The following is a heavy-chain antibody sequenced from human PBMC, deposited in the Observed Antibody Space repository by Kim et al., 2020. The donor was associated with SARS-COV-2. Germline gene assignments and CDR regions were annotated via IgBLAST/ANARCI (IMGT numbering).Heavy chain of an antibody. CDR1: GFTFSSYA. Sequence: GGSLRLSCAASGFTFSSYAMSWVRQAPGKGLEWVSAISGSGGSTYYADSVKGRLTISRDNSKNTLYLQMNSLRAEDTDVYYCMRGKKGTIFGVVISQGLNYNYYYDMGVWDQGTTVTVS. CDR2: ISGSGGST. V-gene: IGHV3-23*01. D-gene: IGHD3-3*01. CDR3: MRGKKGTIFGVVISQGLNYNYYYDMGV. J-gene: IGHJ6*02.